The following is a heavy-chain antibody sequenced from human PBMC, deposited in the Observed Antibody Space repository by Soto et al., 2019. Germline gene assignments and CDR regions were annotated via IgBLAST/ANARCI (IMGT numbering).Heavy chain of an antibody. J-gene: IGHJ4*02. CDR3: TKTKSGYSSSSFDS. V-gene: IGHV3-9*01. CDR2: ISWNSGTK. D-gene: IGHD4-4*01. CDR1: GFNFGDYS. Sequence: EVQLMESGGGLVQTGRSLRLSCAASGFNFGDYSMHWVRQAPGKGLEWVSGISWNSGTKDYADSVKGRFTISRDNAKNSLYLQMSSLRPEDTALYYCTKTKSGYSSSSFDSWGQGTLVTVPS.